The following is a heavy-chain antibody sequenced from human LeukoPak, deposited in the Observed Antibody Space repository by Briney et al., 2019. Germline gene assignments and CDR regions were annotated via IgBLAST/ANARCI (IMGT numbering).Heavy chain of an antibody. J-gene: IGHJ5*02. Sequence: SETLSLTCSISGGSISNYYWTWIRQSPEKGLEWIGYIYNSGSTNYNPSLKSRVTISLDTPKNQVSLDLTSVTAADTALYYCVRRGMVGFDPWGQGTRVTVSS. D-gene: IGHD3-10*01. V-gene: IGHV4-59*08. CDR1: GGSISNYY. CDR2: IYNSGST. CDR3: VRRGMVGFDP.